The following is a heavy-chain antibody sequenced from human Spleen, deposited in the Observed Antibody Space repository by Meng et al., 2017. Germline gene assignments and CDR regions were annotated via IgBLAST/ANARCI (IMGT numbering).Heavy chain of an antibody. D-gene: IGHD7-27*01. CDR2: IYYSGST. J-gene: IGHJ4*02. CDR1: GGSISTGGYY. Sequence: QAQLQESGPGLVKPSQTLSLTCTVSGGSISTGGYYWNWIRHHPGKGLEWIGYIYYSGSTFYNPSLKSRVAISQDTSKNQFSLNLSSVTAADTAVYYCATVGMGLDSWGQGILVTVSS. CDR3: ATVGMGLDS. V-gene: IGHV4-31*03.